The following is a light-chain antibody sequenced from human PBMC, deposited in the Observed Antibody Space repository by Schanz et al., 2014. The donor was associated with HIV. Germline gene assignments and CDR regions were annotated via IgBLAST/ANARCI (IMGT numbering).Light chain of an antibody. V-gene: IGLV2-14*03. CDR3: SSYAGSSTVV. Sequence: QSALTQPASVSGSPGQSITFSCTGTNNDIGSYTYVSWYQQHPDKAPKLVVYGVFDRPSGVSNRFSGSKSGNTASLTISGLQADDEADYYCSSYAGSSTVVFGGGTKLTVL. CDR2: GVF. J-gene: IGLJ3*02. CDR1: NNDIGSYTY.